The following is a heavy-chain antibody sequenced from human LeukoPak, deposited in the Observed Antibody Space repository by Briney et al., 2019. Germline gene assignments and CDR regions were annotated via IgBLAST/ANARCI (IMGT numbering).Heavy chain of an antibody. J-gene: IGHJ4*02. D-gene: IGHD2-2*01. V-gene: IGHV3-53*01. CDR1: GFAVSGNY. Sequence: GGSLRLSCAASGFAVSGNYMSWVRQAPGKGLEWVSIIYTGGNTYYADSVQGRFTISRDNSKNTLYLQMNSLRAEDTAVYYCAREWDCTNTSCYYIGSWGQGTLVTVSS. CDR3: AREWDCTNTSCYYIGS. CDR2: IYTGGNT.